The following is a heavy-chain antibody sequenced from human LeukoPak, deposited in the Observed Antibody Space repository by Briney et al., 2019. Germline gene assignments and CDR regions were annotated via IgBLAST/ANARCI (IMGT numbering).Heavy chain of an antibody. CDR1: GFTFSSYG. Sequence: PGGSLRLSCAASGFTFSSYGMHWVRQAPGKGLEWVAVISYDGSNKYYADSVKGRFTISRDNSKNTLYLQMNSLRAEDTAVYYCARDPLVGGGIAGGFDYWGQGTLVTVSS. D-gene: IGHD6-13*01. CDR3: ARDPLVGGGIAGGFDY. V-gene: IGHV3-30*19. J-gene: IGHJ4*02. CDR2: ISYDGSNK.